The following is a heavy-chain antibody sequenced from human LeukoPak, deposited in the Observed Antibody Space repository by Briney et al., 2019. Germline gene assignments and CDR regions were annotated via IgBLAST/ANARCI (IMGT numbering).Heavy chain of an antibody. Sequence: SETLSLTCTVSGGSISSYYWSWIRQPPGKGLEWIGYIYYSGSTNYNPSLKSRVTISVDTSKNQFSLKLSSVTAADTAVYYCAREDVDTALVDYWGQGTLVTVSS. V-gene: IGHV4-59*01. CDR2: IYYSGST. CDR1: GGSISSYY. CDR3: AREDVDTALVDY. D-gene: IGHD5-18*01. J-gene: IGHJ4*02.